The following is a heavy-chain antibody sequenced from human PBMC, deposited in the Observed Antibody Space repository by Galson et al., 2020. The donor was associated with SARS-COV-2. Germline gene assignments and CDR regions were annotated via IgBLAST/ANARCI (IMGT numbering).Heavy chain of an antibody. CDR1: GGSISSGDYY. V-gene: IGHV4-30-4*01. Sequence: PSETLSLTCSVSGGSISSGDYYWSWFRQPPGEGLEWIGYIYYSGSTYYNPSLRSRLRISVDTSKNQFSLNLRSVTAADTGVYYCARVLLGYCTGGRCDYYFDPWGQGTLVTVSS. J-gene: IGHJ5*01. CDR3: ARVLLGYCTGGRCDYYFDP. CDR2: IYYSGST. D-gene: IGHD2-15*01.